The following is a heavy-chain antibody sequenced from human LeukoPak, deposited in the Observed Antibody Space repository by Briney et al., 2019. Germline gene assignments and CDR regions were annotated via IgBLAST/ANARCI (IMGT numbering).Heavy chain of an antibody. CDR2: IYYSGST. Sequence: PSETLSLTCTVSGGSISSYYWSWIRQPPGKGLEWIGYIYYSGSTNYNPSLKSRVTISVDTSKNQFSLKLSSVTAADTAVYYCARAIPPYDKAPLEYFDYWGQGTLVTVSS. D-gene: IGHD3-22*01. CDR1: GGSISSYY. V-gene: IGHV4-59*01. J-gene: IGHJ4*02. CDR3: ARAIPPYDKAPLEYFDY.